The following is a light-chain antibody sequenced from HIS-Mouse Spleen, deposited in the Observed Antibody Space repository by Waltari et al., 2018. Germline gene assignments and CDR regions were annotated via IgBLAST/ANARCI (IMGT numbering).Light chain of an antibody. V-gene: IGKV1D-8*02. CDR2: AAS. J-gene: IGKJ2*01. Sequence: AIWMTQSPSLLSASTGTRLTISCRTSQGISSYLAWYQQKPGKAPELLIYAASTLQSGVPSRFSGSGSGTDFTLTISCLQSEDFATYYCQQYYSFPYTFGQGTKLEIK. CDR1: QGISSY. CDR3: QQYYSFPYT.